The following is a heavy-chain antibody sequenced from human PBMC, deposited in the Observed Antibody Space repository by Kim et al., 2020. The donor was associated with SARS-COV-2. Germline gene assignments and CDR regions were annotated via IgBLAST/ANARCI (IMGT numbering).Heavy chain of an antibody. V-gene: IGHV1-69*13. D-gene: IGHD3-9*01. CDR3: ARGARVLRYFDWLSPIDP. CDR2: IIPIFGTA. Sequence: SVKVSCKASGGTFSSYAISWVRQAPGQGLEWMGGIIPIFGTANYAQKFQGRVTITADESTSTAYMELSSLRSEDTAVYYCARGARVLRYFDWLSPIDPWGQGTLVTVSS. CDR1: GGTFSSYA. J-gene: IGHJ5*02.